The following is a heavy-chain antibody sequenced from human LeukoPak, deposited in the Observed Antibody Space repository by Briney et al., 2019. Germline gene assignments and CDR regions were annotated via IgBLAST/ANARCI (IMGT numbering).Heavy chain of an antibody. CDR2: ISAYNGNT. CDR1: GYTFTSYG. Sequence: ASVKVSCKASGYTFTSYGISWVRQAPGQGLEWMGWISAYNGNTNYAQKLQGRVTMTRDTSTSTVYMELSSLRSEDTAVYYCARGWDYYDSSGYDYWGQGTLVTVSS. CDR3: ARGWDYYDSSGYDY. V-gene: IGHV1-18*01. D-gene: IGHD3-22*01. J-gene: IGHJ4*02.